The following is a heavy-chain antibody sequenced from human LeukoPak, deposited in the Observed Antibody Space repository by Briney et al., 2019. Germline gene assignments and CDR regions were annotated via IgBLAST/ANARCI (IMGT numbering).Heavy chain of an antibody. D-gene: IGHD5-24*01. CDR3: ARPRKGGMATNYFDY. Sequence: SVKVSCKASGGTFSSYAISWVRQAPGQGLEWMGGIIPIFGTANYAQKFQGRVTITADESTSTAYMELSSLRSEDTAVYYCARPRKGGMATNYFDYWGQGTLVTVSS. CDR1: GGTFSSYA. V-gene: IGHV1-69*13. CDR2: IIPIFGTA. J-gene: IGHJ4*02.